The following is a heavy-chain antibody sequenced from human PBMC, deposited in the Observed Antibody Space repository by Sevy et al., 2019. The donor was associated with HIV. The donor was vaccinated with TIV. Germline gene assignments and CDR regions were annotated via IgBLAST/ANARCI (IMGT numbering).Heavy chain of an antibody. Sequence: ASVKVSCKASGYTFTGYYMHWVRQAPGQGLEWMGWINPNSGGTNYPQKFQGRVTMTRDTSISTAYMELSRLRSDDTAVYYCARGGEYYDSSGHIDYWGQGTLVTVSS. V-gene: IGHV1-2*02. D-gene: IGHD3-22*01. CDR1: GYTFTGYY. CDR3: ARGGEYYDSSGHIDY. J-gene: IGHJ4*02. CDR2: INPNSGGT.